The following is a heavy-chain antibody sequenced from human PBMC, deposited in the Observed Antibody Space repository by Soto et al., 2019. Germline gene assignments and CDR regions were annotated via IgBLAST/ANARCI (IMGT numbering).Heavy chain of an antibody. V-gene: IGHV1-69*04. J-gene: IGHJ3*02. D-gene: IGHD5-12*01. CDR3: AGDSGYDPNDAFDI. CDR1: GGTFSSYT. CDR2: IIPILGIG. Sequence: SVKVSCKASGGTFSSYTISWVRQAPGQGLEWMGRIIPILGIGNYAQKFQGRVTITADKSTSTAYMELSSLTSEDTAVYYCAGDSGYDPNDAFDICRQGTMVTVSS.